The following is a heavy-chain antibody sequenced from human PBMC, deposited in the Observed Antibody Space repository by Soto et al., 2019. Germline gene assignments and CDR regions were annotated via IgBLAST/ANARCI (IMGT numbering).Heavy chain of an antibody. CDR2: IDPSDSQT. Sequence: PGESLKISCKGSGYSFTSYWISWVRQMPGKGLDWMGRIDPSDSQTYYSPSFRGHVTISATKSITTVFLQWSSLRASDTAMYYCARQIYDSDTGPNFQYYFDSWGQGTPVTVSS. CDR3: ARQIYDSDTGPNFQYYFDS. CDR1: GYSFTSYW. V-gene: IGHV5-10-1*01. J-gene: IGHJ4*02. D-gene: IGHD3-22*01.